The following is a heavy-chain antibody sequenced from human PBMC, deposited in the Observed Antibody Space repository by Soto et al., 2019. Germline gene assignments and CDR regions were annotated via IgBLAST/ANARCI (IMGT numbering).Heavy chain of an antibody. CDR3: ARELGYDFWSGYYGYYYGMDV. D-gene: IGHD3-3*01. Sequence: ASVKVSCKASGYTFTGYYMHWVRQAPGQGLEWMGWINPNSGGTNYAQKFQGRVTMTRDTSISTAYMELSRLRSDDTAVYYCARELGYDFWSGYYGYYYGMDVWGQGTTVTVSS. J-gene: IGHJ6*02. V-gene: IGHV1-2*02. CDR1: GYTFTGYY. CDR2: INPNSGGT.